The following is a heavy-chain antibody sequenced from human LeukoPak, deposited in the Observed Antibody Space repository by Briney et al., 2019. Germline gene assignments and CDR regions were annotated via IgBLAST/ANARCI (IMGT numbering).Heavy chain of an antibody. CDR1: GYTFTSYA. Sequence: GASVKVSCKASGYTFTSYAMNWVRQAPGQGLEWMGWINTNTGNPTYAQGFTGRFVFSLDTSVSTAYLQISSLKAEDTAVYYCARDYLLHQWLVLRDAFDIWGQGTMVTVSS. J-gene: IGHJ3*02. CDR3: ARDYLLHQWLVLRDAFDI. CDR2: INTNTGNP. V-gene: IGHV7-4-1*02. D-gene: IGHD6-19*01.